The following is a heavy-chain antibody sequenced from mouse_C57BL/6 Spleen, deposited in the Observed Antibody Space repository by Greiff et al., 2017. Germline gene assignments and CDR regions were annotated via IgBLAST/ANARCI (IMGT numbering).Heavy chain of an antibody. CDR3: ARPGLYYYGSSHWYFDV. CDR1: GYTFTSYW. V-gene: IGHV1-50*01. Sequence: QVQLQQPGAELVKPGASVKLSCKASGYTFTSYWMQWVKQRPGQGLEWIGEIDPSDSYTNYNQKFKGKATLTVDTSSSTAYMQLSSLTSADSAVYYCARPGLYYYGSSHWYFDVWGTGTTVTVSS. J-gene: IGHJ1*03. CDR2: IDPSDSYT. D-gene: IGHD1-1*01.